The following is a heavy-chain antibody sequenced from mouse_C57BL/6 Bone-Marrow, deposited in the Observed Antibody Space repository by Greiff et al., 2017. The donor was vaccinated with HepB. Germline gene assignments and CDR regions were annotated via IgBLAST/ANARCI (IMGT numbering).Heavy chain of an antibody. CDR3: AREDYDYYAMDY. CDR2: IDPSDSYT. CDR1: GYTFTSYW. J-gene: IGHJ4*01. D-gene: IGHD2-4*01. Sequence: QVQLQQSGAELVMPGASVKLSCKASGYTFTSYWMHWVKQRPGQGLEWIGEIDPSDSYTNYNQKFKGKSTLTVDKSSSTAYMQLSSLTSEDSAVYYCAREDYDYYAMDYWGQGTSVTVSS. V-gene: IGHV1-69*01.